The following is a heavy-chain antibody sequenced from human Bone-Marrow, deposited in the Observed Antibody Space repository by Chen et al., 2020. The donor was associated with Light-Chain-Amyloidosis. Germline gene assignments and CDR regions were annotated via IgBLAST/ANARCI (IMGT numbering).Heavy chain of an antibody. CDR3: GGLRYEPTTMGRSIHDYYGMDV. CDR1: GDSISRSSHY. CDR2: IYYNGDT. D-gene: IGHD3-9*01. V-gene: IGHV4-39*01. J-gene: IGHJ6*02. Sequence: QLQLQESGPGLVKPSETLSLTCGVSGDSISRSSHYWGWIRQPPGKGMEWIGGIYYNGDTYYKPSFQGRGTLAVGTAGDQVSLGLGLGDGAGPGGDYWGGLRYEPTTMGRSIHDYYGMDVWGQGTTVTVSS.